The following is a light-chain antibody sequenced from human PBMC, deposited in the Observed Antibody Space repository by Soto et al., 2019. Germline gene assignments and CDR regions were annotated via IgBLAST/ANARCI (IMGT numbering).Light chain of an antibody. V-gene: IGKV2-30*02. J-gene: IGKJ5*01. CDR2: KVS. CDR3: MQGTHWPIT. CDR1: ESVVHSDGIAY. Sequence: DVVMTQSPLSLPVTLGQPASIACRSNESVVHSDGIAYFSWFQQRPGRSPRRLYKVSNRDSGVPARFSGSGSGTDFALKISRVEAEDVGVYYCMQGTHWPITFGQGTRLEI.